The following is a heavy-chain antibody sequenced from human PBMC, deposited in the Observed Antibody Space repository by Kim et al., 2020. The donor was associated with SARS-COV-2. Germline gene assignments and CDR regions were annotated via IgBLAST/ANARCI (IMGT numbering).Heavy chain of an antibody. CDR3: ARDIGSSTSFDY. V-gene: IGHV3-21*01. D-gene: IGHD1-26*01. J-gene: IGHJ4*02. CDR2: ISSSSSYI. CDR1: GFTFSSYS. Sequence: GGSLRLSCAASGFTFSSYSMNWVRQAPGKGLEWVSSISSSSSYIYYADSVKGRFTISRDNAKNSLYLQMNSLRAEDTAVYYCARDIGSSTSFDYWGQGTLVTVSS.